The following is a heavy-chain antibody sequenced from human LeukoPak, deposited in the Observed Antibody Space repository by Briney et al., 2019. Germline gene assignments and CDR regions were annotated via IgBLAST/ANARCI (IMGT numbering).Heavy chain of an antibody. CDR3: ARDFSWRQFDY. CDR2: IGPDGSGP. Sequence: PGGSLRLSCAASGFTAGFTFSTSYMTWVRQAPGMGLEWVAEIGPDGSGPVYVDSVKGRFTMSRDNAKNSLYLQMNSLRVEETAVYYCARDFSWRQFDYWGLGTLVTVSS. CDR1: GFTAGFTFSTSY. J-gene: IGHJ4*02. V-gene: IGHV3-7*01.